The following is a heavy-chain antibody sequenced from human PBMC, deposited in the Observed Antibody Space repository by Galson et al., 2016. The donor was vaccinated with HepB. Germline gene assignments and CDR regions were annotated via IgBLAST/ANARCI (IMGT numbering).Heavy chain of an antibody. Sequence: QSGAEVKKPGESLKISCEGSGYAFAGYWIGWVRQMPGEGLEWMGIIYPDDSGTRYSPSFQGQVTISADKSISTAYLQWSSLKASDTAMYYCARQRFLDTWGQGTLVTVSS. CDR2: IYPDDSGT. D-gene: IGHD3-3*01. CDR1: GYAFAGYW. V-gene: IGHV5-51*03. CDR3: ARQRFLDT. J-gene: IGHJ5*02.